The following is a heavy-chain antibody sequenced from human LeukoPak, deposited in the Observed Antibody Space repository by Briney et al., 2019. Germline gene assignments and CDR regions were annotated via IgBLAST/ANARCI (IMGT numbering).Heavy chain of an antibody. D-gene: IGHD6-6*01. J-gene: IGHJ4*02. CDR1: GFTFSSYA. CDR3: ARDSIAARQVPFDY. CDR2: ISYDGSNK. Sequence: GGSLRLSCAASGFTFSSYAMHWVRQAPGKGLEWVAVISYDGSNKYYADSEKGRFTISRDNSKNTLYLQMNSLRAEDTAVYYCARDSIAARQVPFDYWGQGTLVTVSS. V-gene: IGHV3-30-3*01.